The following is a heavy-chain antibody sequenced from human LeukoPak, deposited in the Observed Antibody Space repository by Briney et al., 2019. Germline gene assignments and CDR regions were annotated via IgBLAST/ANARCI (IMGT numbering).Heavy chain of an antibody. Sequence: GASVKVSCKASGYTFTSYDINWVRQATGQGLEWMGWMNPNSGNTGYAQKFQGRVTMTRNTSISTAYMELSSLRSEDTAVYYCAKDLKGYYQAPFDPWGQGTLVTVSS. CDR3: AKDLKGYYQAPFDP. J-gene: IGHJ5*02. V-gene: IGHV1-8*01. D-gene: IGHD3-10*01. CDR2: MNPNSGNT. CDR1: GYTFTSYD.